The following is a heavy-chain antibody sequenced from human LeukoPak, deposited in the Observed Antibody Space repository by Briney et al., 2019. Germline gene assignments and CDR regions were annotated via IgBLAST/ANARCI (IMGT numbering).Heavy chain of an antibody. V-gene: IGHV4-61*01. CDR3: ARVRTVSLRYLDAFDI. J-gene: IGHJ3*02. CDR1: GGSISSGSYY. CDR2: IYYSGST. D-gene: IGHD3-9*01. Sequence: ETLSLTCTVSGGSISSGSYYWSWIRQPPGKGLEWIGYIYYSGSTNYNPSLKSRVTISVDTSKNQFSLKLSSVTAADTAVYYCARVRTVSLRYLDAFDIWGQGTMVTVSS.